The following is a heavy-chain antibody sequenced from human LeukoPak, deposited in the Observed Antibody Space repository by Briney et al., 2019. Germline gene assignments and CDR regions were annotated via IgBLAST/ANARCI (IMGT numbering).Heavy chain of an antibody. Sequence: PSGTLSLTCAVSGGSITSDNWWPWVRQPPGKGLEWIGAIYHSGSTDYNPSLKSRVTISVDKSKNQFSLRLNSVTAADTAVYFCARDRDGMGVWGQGTTVTVSS. V-gene: IGHV4-4*02. J-gene: IGHJ6*02. CDR2: IYHSGST. CDR1: GGSITSDNW. CDR3: ARDRDGMGV.